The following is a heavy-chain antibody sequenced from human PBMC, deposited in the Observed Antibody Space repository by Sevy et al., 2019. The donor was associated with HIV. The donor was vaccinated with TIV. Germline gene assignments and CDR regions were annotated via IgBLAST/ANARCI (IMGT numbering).Heavy chain of an antibody. CDR3: AREFDGGPDY. CDR2: INQDGNQK. CDR1: GFTFSTYW. D-gene: IGHD3-9*01. V-gene: IGHV3-7*01. J-gene: IGHJ4*02. Sequence: GGSLRLSCGASGFTFSTYWMSWVRQAPGKGLEWVANINQDGNQKYYVDSVKGRFTISKDNAKNSLYLQMSSLRAEDTAVYYCAREFDGGPDYWGQGTLVTVSS.